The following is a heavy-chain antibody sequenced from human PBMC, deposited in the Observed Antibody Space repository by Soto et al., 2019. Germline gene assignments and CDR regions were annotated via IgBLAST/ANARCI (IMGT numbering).Heavy chain of an antibody. Sequence: QVQLVQSGAEVKKPGASVKVSCKASGYTFTSYGISWVRQAPGQGLEWMGWISAYNGNTNYPQKLQGRVTMTTDTSTSTACRELRGLRSDDPAVYYCARDRGAYGMDVWGQGTTVTVSS. CDR2: ISAYNGNT. CDR3: ARDRGAYGMDV. CDR1: GYTFTSYG. V-gene: IGHV1-18*01. J-gene: IGHJ6*02.